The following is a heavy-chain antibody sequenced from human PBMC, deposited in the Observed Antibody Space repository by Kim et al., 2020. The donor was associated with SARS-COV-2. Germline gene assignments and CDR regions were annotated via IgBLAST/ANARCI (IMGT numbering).Heavy chain of an antibody. CDR3: ARGGASSKPFDY. J-gene: IGHJ4*02. CDR1: GGSLTSYY. Sequence: SETLSLTCTVSGGSLTSYYWSWLRQSPGKGPEFIGFVYDSGSTTYNPSLKSRVTISVDTSKNQFSLKLSSVTAADTAVYYCARGGASSKPFDYWGQGTLVTVSS. D-gene: IGHD6-13*01. CDR2: VYDSGST. V-gene: IGHV4-59*01.